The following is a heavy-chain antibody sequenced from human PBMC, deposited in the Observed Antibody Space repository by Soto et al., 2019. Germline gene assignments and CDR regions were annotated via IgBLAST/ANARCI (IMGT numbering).Heavy chain of an antibody. CDR3: ARFSGSYTRGLVY. CDR1: GFTFSDHY. Sequence: EVQLVESGGGLVQPGGSLRLSCAASGFTFSDHYMDWVRQAPGKGLEWVGRSRNKANSYSTEYAASVKGRFTISRDESKNSLYLQMNSLITEETAVYYCARFSGSYTRGLVYWGQGTLVSVSS. D-gene: IGHD1-26*01. V-gene: IGHV3-72*01. J-gene: IGHJ4*02. CDR2: SRNKANSYST.